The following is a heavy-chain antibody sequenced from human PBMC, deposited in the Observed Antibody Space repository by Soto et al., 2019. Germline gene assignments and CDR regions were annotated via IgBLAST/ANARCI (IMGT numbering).Heavy chain of an antibody. CDR3: SRGKYDSSCFTFDY. D-gene: IGHD3-22*01. J-gene: IGHJ4*02. CDR2: SNHSGST. Sequence: QVQLQQWGAGLLKPSETLSLTCAVYGGSFSGYYWSWIRQPPGKGLEWIGESNHSGSTNYNTSLKSRVTIAVDTSKNQFSLKLSSVTAADTAVYYCSRGKYDSSCFTFDYWCQGTLVTVS. CDR1: GGSFSGYY. V-gene: IGHV4-34*01.